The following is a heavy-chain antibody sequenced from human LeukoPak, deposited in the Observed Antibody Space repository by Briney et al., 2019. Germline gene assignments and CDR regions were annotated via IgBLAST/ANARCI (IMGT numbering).Heavy chain of an antibody. CDR2: NHNTGST. J-gene: IGHJ6*02. D-gene: IGHD2-15*01. Sequence: SETLSLTCTVSGGSISTFHWSWIRQPPGRGLEWIGFNHNTGSTNYNPSLNRRVTISVDTSKNKFFLKLSSVTAADTAVYYCARHVHCSGGSCYRYGMDDWGQGTTVTVSS. CDR1: GGSISTFH. V-gene: IGHV4-59*08. CDR3: ARHVHCSGGSCYRYGMDD.